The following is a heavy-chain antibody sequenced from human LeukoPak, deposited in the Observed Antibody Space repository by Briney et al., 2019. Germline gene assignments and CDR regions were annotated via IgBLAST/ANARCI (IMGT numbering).Heavy chain of an antibody. CDR3: ARSFLSGSPTPGYDY. CDR1: GFTFSSYA. V-gene: IGHV3-23*01. D-gene: IGHD1-26*01. CDR2: ISGSGGST. J-gene: IGHJ4*02. Sequence: GGSLRLSCAASGFTFSSYAMSWVRQAPGKGLEWVSAISGSGGSTYYADSVKGRFTISRDNAKNSLYLQMNSLRAEDTAVYYCARSFLSGSPTPGYDYWGQGTLVTVSS.